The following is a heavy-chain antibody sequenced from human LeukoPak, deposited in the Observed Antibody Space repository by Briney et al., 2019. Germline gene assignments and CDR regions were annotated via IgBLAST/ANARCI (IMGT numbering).Heavy chain of an antibody. CDR1: GGSISSSS. D-gene: IGHD3-10*01. V-gene: IGHV3-30*18. J-gene: IGHJ4*02. CDR3: AKDSGQFIWFGELSPDY. Sequence: LSLTCTVSGGSISSSSYYWGWIRQAPGKGLEWVAVISYDGSNKYYADSVKGRFTISRDNSKNTLYLQMNSLRAEDTAVYYCAKDSGQFIWFGELSPDYWGQGTLVTVSS. CDR2: ISYDGSNK.